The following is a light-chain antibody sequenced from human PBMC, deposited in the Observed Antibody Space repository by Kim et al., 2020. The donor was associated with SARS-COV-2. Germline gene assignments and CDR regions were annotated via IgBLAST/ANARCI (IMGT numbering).Light chain of an antibody. J-gene: IGLJ3*02. CDR3: QSADSSGTWV. CDR1: ALPSQY. Sequence: SYELTQPPSVSVSPGQTARITCSGDALPSQYVYWYQQKPGQAPVLVIYRASERPSGIPERFSGSRSGTTVTLTISGVQAEDESDYYCQSADSSGTWVFGG. V-gene: IGLV3-25*03. CDR2: RAS.